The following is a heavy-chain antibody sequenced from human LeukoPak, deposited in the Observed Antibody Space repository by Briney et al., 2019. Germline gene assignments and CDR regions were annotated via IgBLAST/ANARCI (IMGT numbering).Heavy chain of an antibody. CDR1: GGSFSGYY. CDR2: INHSGST. J-gene: IGHJ4*02. CDR3: ASSRGYSYGYLYYFDY. V-gene: IGHV4-34*01. Sequence: SETLSLTCAVYGGSFSGYYWSWIRQPPGKGLEWIGEINHSGSTNYNPSLKSRVTISVDTSKNQFSLKLSSVTAADTAVYYCASSRGYSYGYLYYFDYWGQGTLVTVSS. D-gene: IGHD5-18*01.